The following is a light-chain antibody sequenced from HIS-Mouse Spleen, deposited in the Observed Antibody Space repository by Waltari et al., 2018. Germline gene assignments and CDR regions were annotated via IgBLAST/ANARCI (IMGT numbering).Light chain of an antibody. CDR1: SSNNGAGYD. J-gene: IGLJ3*02. CDR3: QSYDSSLSGWV. V-gene: IGLV1-40*01. Sequence: QSVLTQPPSVSGASGPQLTISRTGSSSNNGAGYDGRRYPPLPGPAPKLLIYGNSNRPSGVPDRFSGAKSGTSASLAITGLQAEDEADYYCQSYDSSLSGWVFGGGTKLTVL. CDR2: GNS.